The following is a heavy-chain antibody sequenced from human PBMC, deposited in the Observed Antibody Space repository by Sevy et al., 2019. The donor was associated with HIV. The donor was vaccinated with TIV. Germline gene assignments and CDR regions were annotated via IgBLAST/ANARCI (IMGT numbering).Heavy chain of an antibody. CDR1: GFIFSSYS. CDR3: ARSTPGELGLSKYFDY. CDR2: ISSISNHI. J-gene: IGHJ4*02. D-gene: IGHD1-7*01. Sequence: GGSLRLSCAGSGFIFSSYSMDWVRQAPGKGLEWVASISSISNHIYNADSEKGRFTISRDNAKNALYLQMNSMRAEDTTVYYCARSTPGELGLSKYFDYWGQGTLVTVSS. V-gene: IGHV3-21*01.